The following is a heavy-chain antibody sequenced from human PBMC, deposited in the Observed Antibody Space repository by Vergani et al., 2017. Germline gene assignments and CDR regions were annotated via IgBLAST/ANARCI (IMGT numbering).Heavy chain of an antibody. Sequence: QVQLHESGPGLVKPSQTLALTCTVSGGSITSGSFYWSWIRQPAGKGLEWIGRIHSSGTTNYNPSLKSRVTLSVDTSKNQLSLRMTSVTAADTAVYYCASDSXTSELRGVYWFDTWGQGTLVSVSS. J-gene: IGHJ5*02. CDR2: IHSSGTT. CDR1: GGSITSGSFY. V-gene: IGHV4-61*02. D-gene: IGHD3-10*01. CDR3: ASDSXTSELRGVYWFDT.